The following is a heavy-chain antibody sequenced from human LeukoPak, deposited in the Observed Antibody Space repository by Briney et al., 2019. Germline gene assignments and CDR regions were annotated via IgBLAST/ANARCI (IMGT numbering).Heavy chain of an antibody. CDR1: GGTFSSYA. CDR2: IIPIFGTA. CDR3: ARDRPPYCSSTSCHQFDY. Sequence: SVKVSCKASGGTFSSYAISWVRQAPGQGLEWMGGIIPIFGTANYAQKFQGRVTITADESTSTAYMELSSQRSEDTAVYYCARDRPPYCSSTSCHQFDYWGQGTLVTVSS. J-gene: IGHJ4*02. D-gene: IGHD2-2*01. V-gene: IGHV1-69*13.